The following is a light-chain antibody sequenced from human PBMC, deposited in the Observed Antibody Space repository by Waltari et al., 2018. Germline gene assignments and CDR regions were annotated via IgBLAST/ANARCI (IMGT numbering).Light chain of an antibody. CDR2: DAS. CDR1: QDIGNY. V-gene: IGKV1-33*01. J-gene: IGKJ4*01. CDR3: QQYDNLPLT. Sequence: DIQMTQSPSSLSASVGDRVTITCQASQDIGNYLNWYQQKPGNAPKLLIYDASKLQIGVPSRFSGSGSGTDFTFTISGLHPEDLATYYCQQYDNLPLTFGGGTKVEIK.